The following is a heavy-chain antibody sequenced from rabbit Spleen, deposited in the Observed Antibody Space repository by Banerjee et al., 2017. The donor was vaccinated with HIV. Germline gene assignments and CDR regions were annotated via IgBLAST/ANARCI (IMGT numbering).Heavy chain of an antibody. CDR2: IHGGSINNI. CDR1: GVSFSSSDY. Sequence: EQLEESGGGLVKPEGSLTLTCKASGVSFSSSDYMCWVRQAQGKGLEWIACIHGGSINNIYYASWAKGRFTISKTSSTTVTLQMTSLTAADTATYFCARFYAGYGDFGYAAMWGPGTLVTVS. V-gene: IGHV1S45*01. D-gene: IGHD7-1*01. J-gene: IGHJ4*01. CDR3: ARFYAGYGDFGYAAM.